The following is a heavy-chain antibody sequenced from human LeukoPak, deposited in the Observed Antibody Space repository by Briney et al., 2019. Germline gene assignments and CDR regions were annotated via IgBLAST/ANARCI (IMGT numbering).Heavy chain of an antibody. V-gene: IGHV3-21*01. D-gene: IGHD3-3*01. J-gene: IGHJ4*02. Sequence: PGGSLRLSCAASGFTFSGYSMNWVRQAPGKGLEWVSSISSSSSYIYYADSVKGRFTISRDNAKNSLYLQMNSLRAEDTAVYYCARDPSAPTIFGVVIPYYFDYWGQGTLVTVSS. CDR3: ARDPSAPTIFGVVIPYYFDY. CDR2: ISSSSSYI. CDR1: GFTFSGYS.